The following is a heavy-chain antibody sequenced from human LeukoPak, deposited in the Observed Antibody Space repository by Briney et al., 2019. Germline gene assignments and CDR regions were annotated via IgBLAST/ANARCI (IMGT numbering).Heavy chain of an antibody. CDR3: ARPDLSYHYYGVDV. V-gene: IGHV3-66*04. CDR2: IYTAGTT. CDR1: GFTVSSNY. Sequence: GGSLRLSCAASGFTVSSNYMSWVRQAPGKGLEWVSVIYTAGTTYYADSVKGRFTISRNNSKNTLYLQMDSLRAEDTAVYYCARPDLSYHYYGVDVWGQGTTVTVSS. D-gene: IGHD3-16*01. J-gene: IGHJ6*02.